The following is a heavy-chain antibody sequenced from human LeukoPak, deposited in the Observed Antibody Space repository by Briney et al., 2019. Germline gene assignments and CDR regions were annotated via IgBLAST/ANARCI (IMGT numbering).Heavy chain of an antibody. V-gene: IGHV3-74*01. J-gene: IGHJ2*01. CDR3: ARVRQWLVKHWYFDL. CDR1: GFSFSGHW. CDR2: INSDGSST. D-gene: IGHD6-19*01. Sequence: PGGSLRLSCTASGFSFSGHWMHWARQLPGKGLVWVSRINSDGSSTSYADSVKGRFTISRDNAKNTLYLQMNSLRAEDTAVYYCARVRQWLVKHWYFDLWGRGTLVTVSS.